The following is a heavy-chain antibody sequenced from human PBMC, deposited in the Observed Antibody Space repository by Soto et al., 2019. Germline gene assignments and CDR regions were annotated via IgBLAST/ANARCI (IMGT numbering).Heavy chain of an antibody. CDR3: AKDGQIAVAVLLA. V-gene: IGHV3-30*18. CDR1: GFTFSTYG. D-gene: IGHD6-19*01. Sequence: QVQLVESGGGVVQPGRSLRLSCAASGFTFSTYGMHWVRQAPGKGLEWVALISYDGSKKYYADSVKGRFTISRDNSKNTLYLQMNSLIAEDTAVYYCAKDGQIAVAVLLAWGQGHLVTVSS. J-gene: IGHJ5*02. CDR2: ISYDGSKK.